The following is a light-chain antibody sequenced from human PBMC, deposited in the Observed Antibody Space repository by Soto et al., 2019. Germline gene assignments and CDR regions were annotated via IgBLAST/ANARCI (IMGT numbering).Light chain of an antibody. CDR3: QQSYSTLYT. V-gene: IGKV1-39*01. Sequence: DIQMTQSPSSLSAAVGDRVTITCRASQSISSYLNWYQQKPGKAPQLLIYAASSLQSGVPSRFSGSGSGTDFTLTISSLQPEDFATYYCQQSYSTLYTFGQGTK. J-gene: IGKJ2*01. CDR2: AAS. CDR1: QSISSY.